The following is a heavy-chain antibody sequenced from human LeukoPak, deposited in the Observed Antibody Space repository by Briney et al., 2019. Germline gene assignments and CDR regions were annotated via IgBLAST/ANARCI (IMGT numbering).Heavy chain of an antibody. J-gene: IGHJ4*02. Sequence: GSSVKVSCKDSGGTFSSYAISWVRQAPGQGLEWMGRIIPIFGTANYAQKFQGRVTITTDESTSTAYMELSSLRSEDTAVYYCARGNNWNDVHFDYWGQGTLVTVSS. CDR2: IIPIFGTA. CDR1: GGTFSSYA. V-gene: IGHV1-69*05. D-gene: IGHD1-20*01. CDR3: ARGNNWNDVHFDY.